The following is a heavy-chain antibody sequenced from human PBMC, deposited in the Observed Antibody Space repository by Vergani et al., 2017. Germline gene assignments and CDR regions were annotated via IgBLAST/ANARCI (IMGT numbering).Heavy chain of an antibody. Sequence: EVQLLESGGGLVQPGGSLRLSCAASGFTFSSYAMSWVRQAPGKGLEWVSAISGSGGSTYYADSVKGRFTISRDNSKNTLYLQMNSLRAEDTAVYYCARELRPDNWLNTEINWFDPWGQGTLVTVSS. CDR1: GFTFSSYA. CDR2: ISGSGGST. V-gene: IGHV3-23*01. J-gene: IGHJ5*02. CDR3: ARELRPDNWLNTEINWFDP. D-gene: IGHD6-19*01.